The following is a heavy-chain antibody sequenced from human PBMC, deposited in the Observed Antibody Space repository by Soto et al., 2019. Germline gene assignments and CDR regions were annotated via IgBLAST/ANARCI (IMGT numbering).Heavy chain of an antibody. D-gene: IGHD5-12*01. CDR3: ARGADIMATTGDAFDI. V-gene: IGHV4-38-2*01. J-gene: IGHJ3*02. CDR1: GHSISSCYY. CDR2: VHHNENT. Sequence: SETLSLTCAVSGHSISSCYYWGWIRQPPGKGLEWIGNVHHNENTYYNPSLKSRVTISLHTSKNQFSLKVSSVTAADTAVYYCARGADIMATTGDAFDIWGQGTMVTVSS.